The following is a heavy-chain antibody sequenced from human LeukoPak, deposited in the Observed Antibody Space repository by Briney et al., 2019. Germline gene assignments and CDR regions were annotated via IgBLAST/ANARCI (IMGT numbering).Heavy chain of an antibody. CDR3: ARHYYYYYMDV. V-gene: IGHV4-4*09. Sequence: SETLSLTCTDSGGSISSYYWSWIRQPPGKGLEWIGYIYTSGSTNYNPSLKSRVTISVDTSKNQFSLKLSSVTAADTAVYYCARHYYYYYMDVWGKGTTVTVSS. CDR1: GGSISSYY. CDR2: IYTSGST. J-gene: IGHJ6*03.